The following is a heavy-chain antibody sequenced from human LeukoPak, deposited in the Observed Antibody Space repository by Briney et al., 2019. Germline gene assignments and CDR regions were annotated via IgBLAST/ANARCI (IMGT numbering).Heavy chain of an antibody. Sequence: PSETLSLTCTVSGGSISSSSFYWGWIRQPPGKGLEWIGRIYYDGSTYYNPSLKSRVTIYVDTSKKQFSLKLSSVTAADTAVYYCARVTYYYDSSGYFDYWGQGTLVTVSS. V-gene: IGHV4-39*07. D-gene: IGHD3-22*01. CDR2: IYYDGST. CDR3: ARVTYYYDSSGYFDY. CDR1: GGSISSSSFY. J-gene: IGHJ4*02.